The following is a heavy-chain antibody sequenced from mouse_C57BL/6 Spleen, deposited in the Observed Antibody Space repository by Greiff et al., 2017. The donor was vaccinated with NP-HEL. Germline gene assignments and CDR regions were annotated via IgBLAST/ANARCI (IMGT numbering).Heavy chain of an antibody. CDR3: ARDGYGGSSPYYFDY. CDR2: IDPEDGET. CDR1: SFNIKDYY. D-gene: IGHD1-1*01. V-gene: IGHV14-2*01. J-gene: IGHJ2*01. Sequence: EVKLVESGAELVKPGASVKLSCTASSFNIKDYYMHWVKQRTEQGLEWIGRIDPEDGETKYAPKFQGKATITADTSSNTAYLQLSSLTSEDTAVYYCARDGYGGSSPYYFDYWGQGTTLTVSS.